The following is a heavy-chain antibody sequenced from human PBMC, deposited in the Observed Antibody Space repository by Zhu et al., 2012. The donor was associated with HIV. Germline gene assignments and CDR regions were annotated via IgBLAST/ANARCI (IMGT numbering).Heavy chain of an antibody. J-gene: IGHJ4*02. V-gene: IGHV4-38-2*01. Sequence: QVQLQESGPGLVKPSETLSLTCAVSGNSISSGYYWGWIRQPPGKGLEWIGSVHRSGSHHSGNNYYNPSLKSRVTISVDTSKNQFYLKLSSVTAADTAVYYCARQVQYQLLDHWGQGTLVTVSS. D-gene: IGHD2-2*01. CDR2: VHRSGSHHSGNN. CDR3: ARQVQYQLLDH. CDR1: GNSISSGYY.